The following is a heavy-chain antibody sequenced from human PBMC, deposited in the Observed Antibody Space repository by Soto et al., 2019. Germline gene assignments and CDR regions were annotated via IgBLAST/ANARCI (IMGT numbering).Heavy chain of an antibody. CDR1: GGTVSSYA. D-gene: IGHD3-22*01. Sequence: SVKVSCKASGGTVSSYAISWVRQAPGRGLEWMGGIIPIFGTANYAQKLQGRVTIAADKSTSTAYRELSSLRSEDTAVYYCARDFVPAGGTIDYDSSGYYTGPDAFDIWGQGTMVTVSS. J-gene: IGHJ3*02. CDR3: ARDFVPAGGTIDYDSSGYYTGPDAFDI. CDR2: IIPIFGTA. V-gene: IGHV1-69*06.